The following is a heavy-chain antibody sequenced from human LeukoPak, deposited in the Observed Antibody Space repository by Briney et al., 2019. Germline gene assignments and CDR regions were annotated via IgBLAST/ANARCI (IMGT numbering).Heavy chain of an antibody. V-gene: IGHV3-30*18. J-gene: IGHJ4*02. CDR2: ISYDGSNK. Sequence: PGGSLRLSCAASGFTFSSYGMHWVRQAPGKGLEWVAVISYDGSNKYYADSVKGRFTISRDNSKNTLYLQMNSLRAEDTAVYYCAKDVSRWELRASYFDYWGQGTLVTVSS. D-gene: IGHD1-26*01. CDR1: GFTFSSYG. CDR3: AKDVSRWELRASYFDY.